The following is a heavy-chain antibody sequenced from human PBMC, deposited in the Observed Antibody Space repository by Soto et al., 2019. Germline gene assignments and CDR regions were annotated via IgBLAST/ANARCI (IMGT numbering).Heavy chain of an antibody. J-gene: IGHJ6*04. V-gene: IGHV3-30*18. CDR2: ISYDGSNK. CDR3: AKEGEDGICAFYSVWDF. Sequence: GGSPKISCAASGYTVCSYVMDGVRQAPGKGLEWVAVISYDGSNKYYADSVKGRFTISRDNSKNTLYLQMNSLRAEDTVVYYFAKEGEDGICAFYSVWDFWGKGTTVLVSS. CDR1: GYTVCSYV. D-gene: IGHD3-10*01.